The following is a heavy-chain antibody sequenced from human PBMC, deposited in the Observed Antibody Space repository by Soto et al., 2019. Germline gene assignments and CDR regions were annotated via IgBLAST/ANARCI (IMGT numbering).Heavy chain of an antibody. CDR3: ALSHTGTTDY. J-gene: IGHJ4*02. CDR1: GLTFSSYW. Sequence: EVQLVESGGGLVQPGGSLRLSCAASGLTFSSYWMHWVRQAPGKGLVWVSRINSDGSSTSYADSVKGRFTISRDNAKNTLELQVNCLSAEDTAVYYCALSHTGTTDYWGQVPLVAVSS. CDR2: INSDGSST. V-gene: IGHV3-74*01. D-gene: IGHD4-17*01.